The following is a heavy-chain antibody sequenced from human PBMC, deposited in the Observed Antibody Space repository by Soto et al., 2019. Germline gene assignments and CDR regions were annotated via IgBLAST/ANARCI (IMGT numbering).Heavy chain of an antibody. CDR1: GFSLSTSGVG. Sequence: QITLKESGPTLVKPTQTLTLTCTFSGFSLSTSGVGVGWIRQPPGKALEWLALIYWDDDKRYSPSLKSRLTITKDTSKNQVVLTMTNMDPVDTATYYCAHLTYSYDSSGYYSRAEYFQHWGQGTLVTVSS. J-gene: IGHJ1*01. V-gene: IGHV2-5*02. CDR3: AHLTYSYDSSGYYSRAEYFQH. CDR2: IYWDDDK. D-gene: IGHD3-22*01.